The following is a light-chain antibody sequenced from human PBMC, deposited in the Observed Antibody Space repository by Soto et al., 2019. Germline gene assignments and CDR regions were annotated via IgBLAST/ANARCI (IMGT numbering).Light chain of an antibody. CDR2: SNN. CDR1: SSKIGSNT. CDR3: AAWDDSLNGLLYV. J-gene: IGLJ1*01. Sequence: QSVLTQPPSASGTPGQRVTISCSGSSSKIGSNTVNWYHQLPGTAPKLLIYSNNQRPSGVPDRFSGSKSGTSASLAISGLQSEDEAHYYCAAWDDSLNGLLYVFGTGTKLTVL. V-gene: IGLV1-44*01.